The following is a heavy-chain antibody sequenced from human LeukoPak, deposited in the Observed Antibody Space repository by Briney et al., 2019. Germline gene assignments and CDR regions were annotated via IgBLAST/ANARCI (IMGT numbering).Heavy chain of an antibody. CDR3: AVYCSRTTCRFDY. Sequence: GGSLRLSCAASGFTLDDYGMSWVRQAPRKGLEWVSGINWNGGSTGYADSVKGRFTISRDNAKNSLYLQMNSLRAEDTALYYCAVYCSRTTCRFDYWGQGTLVTVSS. CDR2: INWNGGST. J-gene: IGHJ4*02. CDR1: GFTLDDYG. D-gene: IGHD2-2*01. V-gene: IGHV3-20*04.